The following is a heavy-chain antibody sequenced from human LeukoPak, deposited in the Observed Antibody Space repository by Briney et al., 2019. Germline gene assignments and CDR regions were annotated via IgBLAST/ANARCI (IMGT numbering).Heavy chain of an antibody. CDR2: IYTSGST. J-gene: IGHJ6*03. V-gene: IGHV4-61*02. CDR1: GGSISSGSYY. Sequence: KPSETLSLTCTVSGGSISSGSYYWSWIRQPAGKGLEWIGRIYTSGSTNYNPSLKSRVTISVDTSKNQFSLKLSSVTAADTAVYYCARAEDSGVVTPYMDVWGKGTTVTVSS. D-gene: IGHD3-3*01. CDR3: ARAEDSGVVTPYMDV.